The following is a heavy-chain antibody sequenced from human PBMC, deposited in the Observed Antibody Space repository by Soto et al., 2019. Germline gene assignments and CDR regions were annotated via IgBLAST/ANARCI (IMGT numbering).Heavy chain of an antibody. CDR3: ASVETQRYYYGMDV. V-gene: IGHV1-69*12. CDR1: GGTFSSYA. D-gene: IGHD2-15*01. CDR2: IIPIFRTA. J-gene: IGHJ6*02. Sequence: QVQLVQSGAEVKKPGSSVKVSCKASGGTFSSYAISWVRQAPGQGLEWMGGIIPIFRTADYAQKLQGRVTITANESTSTAYTELSSLRSEDTAVYYCASVETQRYYYGMDVWGQGTTVTVSS.